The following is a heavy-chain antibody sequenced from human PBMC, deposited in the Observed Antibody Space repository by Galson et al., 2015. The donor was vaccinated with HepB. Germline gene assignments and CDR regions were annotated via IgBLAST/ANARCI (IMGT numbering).Heavy chain of an antibody. CDR1: GYTFTNYN. CDR3: ARPLVLNGRFNPGVGPFHI. J-gene: IGHJ3*02. D-gene: IGHD2-8*01. Sequence: SVKVSCKASGYTFTNYNMHWVRQAPGQSLEWMGWINTGNGHTQYSQKFQGGVTITRDTSASTAYLELSRLSSVTAADTAVYYCARPLVLNGRFNPGVGPFHIWGHGTMVTVSA. CDR2: INTGNGHT. V-gene: IGHV1-3*04.